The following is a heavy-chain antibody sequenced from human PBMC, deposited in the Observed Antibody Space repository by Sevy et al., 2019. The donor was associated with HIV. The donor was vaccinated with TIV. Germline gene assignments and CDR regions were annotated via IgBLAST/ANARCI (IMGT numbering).Heavy chain of an antibody. Sequence: GGSLRLSCAASGFTFSSYAMHWVRQAPGKGLEWAAVISYDGSNKYYADSVKRRFTISRDNSKNTLYLQMNSLRAEDTAVYYCARDPAALQLGGNAANAAFDIWGQGTMVTVSS. CDR2: ISYDGSNK. CDR3: ARDPAALQLGGNAANAAFDI. V-gene: IGHV3-30-3*01. CDR1: GFTFSSYA. J-gene: IGHJ3*02. D-gene: IGHD6-13*01.